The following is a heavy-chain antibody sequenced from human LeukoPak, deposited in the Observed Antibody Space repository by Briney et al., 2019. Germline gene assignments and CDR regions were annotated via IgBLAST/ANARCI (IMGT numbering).Heavy chain of an antibody. CDR1: GGSFSGYY. J-gene: IGHJ4*02. D-gene: IGHD5-18*01. CDR3: AKDRKRGYSYGYGTFDY. Sequence: SETLSLTCAVYGGSFSGYYWGWIRQPPGKGLEWIGSIYHSGSTYYNPSLKSRVTISADTSKNQFSLKLSSATAADTAVYYCAKDRKRGYSYGYGTFDYWGQGTLVTVSS. V-gene: IGHV4-38-2*02. CDR2: IYHSGST.